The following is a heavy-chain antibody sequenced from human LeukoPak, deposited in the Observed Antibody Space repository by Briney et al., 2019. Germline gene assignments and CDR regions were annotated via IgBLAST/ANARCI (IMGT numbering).Heavy chain of an antibody. J-gene: IGHJ5*02. Sequence: SETLSLTCTVSGGSISSGDYYWSWIRQPPGKGLEWIAYMYYSGSTYYNPSLKSRVTMSADTSKNQLSLKLSSVTAADTAVYYCARPDYYDSRIDPCGQGILVTVSS. D-gene: IGHD3-22*01. CDR2: MYYSGST. V-gene: IGHV4-30-4*01. CDR1: GGSISSGDYY. CDR3: ARPDYYDSRIDP.